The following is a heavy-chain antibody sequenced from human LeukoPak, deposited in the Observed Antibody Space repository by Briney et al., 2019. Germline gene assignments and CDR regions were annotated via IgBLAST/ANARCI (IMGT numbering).Heavy chain of an antibody. V-gene: IGHV4-4*02. Sequence: SETLSLTCAVSGGSISSSNWWSWVRQPPGKGLEWIGEIYHSGSTNYNPSLKSRVTISVDKSKNQFSLKLSSVTAADTAVYYCARIRDGYYYDSSGQSAEGFQHWGQGTLVTVSS. D-gene: IGHD3-22*01. CDR2: IYHSGST. J-gene: IGHJ1*01. CDR3: ARIRDGYYYDSSGQSAEGFQH. CDR1: GGSISSSNW.